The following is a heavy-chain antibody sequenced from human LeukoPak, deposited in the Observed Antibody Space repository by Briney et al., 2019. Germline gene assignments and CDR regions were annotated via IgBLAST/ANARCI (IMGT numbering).Heavy chain of an antibody. J-gene: IGHJ4*02. CDR2: IYTSGST. Sequence: PSETLSLTCTVSGGSISSYYWNWIRQPAGKGLEWIGRIYTSGSTSCNSSLKSRVTMSVDTSKNQFSLKLSSVTAADTAVYYCARDVGGYNYGYSLDYWGQGTLVSVSS. D-gene: IGHD5-18*01. V-gene: IGHV4-4*07. CDR1: GGSISSYY. CDR3: ARDVGGYNYGYSLDY.